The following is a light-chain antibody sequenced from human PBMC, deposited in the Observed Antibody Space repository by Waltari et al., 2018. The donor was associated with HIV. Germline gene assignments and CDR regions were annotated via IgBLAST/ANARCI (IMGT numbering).Light chain of an antibody. Sequence: QSVLTPPPSVSGAPGQRVLISCTGSSPNIRAREVFHWYQQLPGAVPKVLIYGNTNRPSGVPDRFSGSKSGASASLAIAGLQTDDEADYYCQSYDNSLNAVVFGGGTRLTVL. V-gene: IGLV1-40*01. CDR3: QSYDNSLNAVV. CDR1: SPNIRAREV. J-gene: IGLJ2*01. CDR2: GNT.